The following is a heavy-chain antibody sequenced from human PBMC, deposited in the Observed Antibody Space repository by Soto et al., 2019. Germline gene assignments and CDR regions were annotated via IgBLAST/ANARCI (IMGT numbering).Heavy chain of an antibody. CDR1: GYTFTSYD. D-gene: IGHD3-22*01. Sequence: GASVKVSCKASGYTFTSYDINWVRQATGQGLEWMGWMNPNSGNTGYAQKFQGRVTMTRNTYISTAYMELSSLRSEDTAVYYCAAQSYYYDSSGYPFDYWGQGTLVTVSS. CDR3: AAQSYYYDSSGYPFDY. J-gene: IGHJ4*02. V-gene: IGHV1-8*01. CDR2: MNPNSGNT.